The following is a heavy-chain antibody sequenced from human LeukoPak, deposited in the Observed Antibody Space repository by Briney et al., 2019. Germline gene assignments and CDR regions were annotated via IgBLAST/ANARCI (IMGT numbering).Heavy chain of an antibody. CDR3: ARLPTDLLAFDY. Sequence: SETLSLTCTVSGGSINSSSHYWGWIRQPPGKGLEWIGSIYYSGSTYYAPSLKSRVTISIDTSKNQFSLKLSSVTAADTAVYYCARLPTDLLAFDYWGQGTLVTVSS. V-gene: IGHV4-39*01. CDR2: IYYSGST. D-gene: IGHD2-8*02. CDR1: GGSINSSSHY. J-gene: IGHJ4*02.